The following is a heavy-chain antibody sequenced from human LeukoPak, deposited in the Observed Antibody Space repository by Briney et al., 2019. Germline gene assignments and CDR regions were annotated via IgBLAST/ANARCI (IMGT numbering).Heavy chain of an antibody. CDR3: ATSPLVPAAMGWFDP. J-gene: IGHJ5*02. CDR1: GGSISSGDYY. CDR2: IYYSGST. D-gene: IGHD2-2*01. V-gene: IGHV4-30-4*01. Sequence: PSQTLSLTCTVSGGSISSGDYYWSWIRQPPGKGLEWIGYIYYSGSTNYNPSLKSRVTISVDTSKNQFSLKLSSVTAADTAVYYCATSPLVPAAMGWFDPWGQGTLVTVSS.